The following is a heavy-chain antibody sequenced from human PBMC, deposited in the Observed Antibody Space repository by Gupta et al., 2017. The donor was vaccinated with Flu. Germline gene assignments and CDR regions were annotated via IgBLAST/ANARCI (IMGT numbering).Heavy chain of an antibody. V-gene: IGHV3-48*02. J-gene: IGHJ6*02. D-gene: IGHD1-20*01. CDR1: GFNFSNYN. Sequence: EVQLVESGGGLVQPGGSLRLPCVASGFNFSNYNMNWVRQAPGKGLEWFSFITRSSSYTYYADSVRGRFTVSRDNDKNSLFLEMNSLRDEDTATYYCARDLIGTNFYYYDMDVWGQGTTVTVSS. CDR3: ARDLIGTNFYYYDMDV. CDR2: ITRSSSYT.